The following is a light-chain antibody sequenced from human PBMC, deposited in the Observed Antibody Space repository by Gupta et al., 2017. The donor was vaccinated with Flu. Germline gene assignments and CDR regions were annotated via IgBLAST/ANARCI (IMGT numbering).Light chain of an antibody. CDR3: SSYTRSNTLM. CDR2: EVS. J-gene: IGLJ3*02. V-gene: IGLV2-14*01. CDR1: SSDVGSDKY. Sequence: SIAISCTGSSSDVGSDKYVFWHQRHPGKVPKLIMYEVSGRPSGVSDRLSGSKSGNTASLTISGLQAEDEADYFCSSYTRSNTLMFGGGTKVTVL.